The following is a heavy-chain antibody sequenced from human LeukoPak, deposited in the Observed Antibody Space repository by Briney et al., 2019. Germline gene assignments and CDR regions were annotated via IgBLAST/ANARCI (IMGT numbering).Heavy chain of an antibody. CDR3: VRGGESSSWSYFDY. CDR1: GYTFTGYY. J-gene: IGHJ4*02. V-gene: IGHV1-2*06. Sequence: ASVEVSCKASGYTFTGYYMYWVRQAPGQGLKWMGRINPNTGATNYEQKFQGRVSVTRDTSISTAYMELTRLTSDDTAVYFCVRGGESSSWSYFDYWGQGTLVTVSS. CDR2: INPNTGAT. D-gene: IGHD6-13*01.